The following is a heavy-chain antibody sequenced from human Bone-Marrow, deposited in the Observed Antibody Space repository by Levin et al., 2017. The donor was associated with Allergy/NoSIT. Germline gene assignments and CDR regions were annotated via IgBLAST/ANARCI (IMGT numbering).Heavy chain of an antibody. CDR1: GFTFDDFA. V-gene: IGHV3-9*01. CDR3: AKDTTYYDIAGSFDI. Sequence: GGSLRLSCVASGFTFDDFAMHWVRQAPGKGLEWVAGVSWNSDTILYADSVRGRFTISRDDAKSSLFLQMSSLRPEDTALYYCAKDTTYYDIAGSFDIWGQGTVVTVSS. D-gene: IGHD3-22*01. J-gene: IGHJ3*02. CDR2: VSWNSDTI.